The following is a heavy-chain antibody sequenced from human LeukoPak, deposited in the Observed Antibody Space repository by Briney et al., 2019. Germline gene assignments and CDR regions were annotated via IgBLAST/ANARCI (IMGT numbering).Heavy chain of an antibody. J-gene: IGHJ2*01. V-gene: IGHV1-69*05. CDR1: GGTFTSYA. Sequence: GSSVKVSCKASGGTFTSYAISWVRQAPGQGLEWMGRIIPIFGTANYAQKFQGRVTITTDESTSTAYMPLSSLRSEDTAVYYCASVTTVTPVWYFDLWGRGTLVTVSS. CDR3: ASVTTVTPVWYFDL. CDR2: IIPIFGTA. D-gene: IGHD4-17*01.